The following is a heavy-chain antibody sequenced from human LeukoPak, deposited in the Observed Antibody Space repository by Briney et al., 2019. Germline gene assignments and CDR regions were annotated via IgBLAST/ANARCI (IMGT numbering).Heavy chain of an antibody. V-gene: IGHV3-30-3*01. Sequence: PRGSLRLSCAASGFTFSSYAMHWVRQAPGKGLEWVAVISYDGSNKYYADSVRGRFTISRDNSNNTLYLQMNSLRAEDTAVYYCARDMWYISSWYLGYWGQGTLVSVFS. D-gene: IGHD6-13*01. J-gene: IGHJ4*02. CDR1: GFTFSSYA. CDR3: ARDMWYISSWYLGY. CDR2: ISYDGSNK.